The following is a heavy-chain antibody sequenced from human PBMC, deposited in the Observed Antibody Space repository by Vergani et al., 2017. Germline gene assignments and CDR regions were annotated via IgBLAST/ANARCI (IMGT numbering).Heavy chain of an antibody. J-gene: IGHJ4*02. CDR1: GFSLSTSGVG. D-gene: IGHD3-22*01. Sequence: QITLKESGPTLVKPTQTLTLTCTFSGFSLSTSGVGVGWIRQPPGKALEWLALIYWDDDKRYSPSLKSRLTITKDTSKNQVVLTMTNMDPVDTATYYCAHRRGYYDSSGYYYGSSFDYWGQGTLVTVSS. CDR3: AHRRGYYDSSGYYYGSSFDY. V-gene: IGHV2-5*02. CDR2: IYWDDDK.